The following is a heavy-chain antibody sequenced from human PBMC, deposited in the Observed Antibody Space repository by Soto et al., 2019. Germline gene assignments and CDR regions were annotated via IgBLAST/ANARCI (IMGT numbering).Heavy chain of an antibody. Sequence: PSETLSLTCAVYGGSFSGYYWSWIRQPPGKGLEWIGEINHSGSTNYNPSLKSRVTISVDTSKNQFSLKLSSVTAADTAVYYCARGEGVRDGGMEGWGQGTTVTVSS. CDR1: GGSFSGYY. CDR3: ARGEGVRDGGMEG. J-gene: IGHJ6*02. D-gene: IGHD3-22*01. CDR2: INHSGST. V-gene: IGHV4-34*01.